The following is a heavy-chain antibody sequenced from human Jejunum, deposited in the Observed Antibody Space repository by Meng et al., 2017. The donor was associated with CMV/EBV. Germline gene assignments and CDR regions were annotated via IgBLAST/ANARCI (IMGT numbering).Heavy chain of an antibody. J-gene: IGHJ4*02. V-gene: IGHV4-59*02. CDR1: DAASSSC. CDR2: IYYTVTS. Sequence: DAASSSCWHWIRQSPGNGLEWLGYIYYTVTSNYTPSLKSRATLSVDTSKNQISLRLTSVTAADTAVYYCARGRYCSSTSCFPFEHWGQGALVTVSS. CDR3: ARGRYCSSTSCFPFEH. D-gene: IGHD2-2*01.